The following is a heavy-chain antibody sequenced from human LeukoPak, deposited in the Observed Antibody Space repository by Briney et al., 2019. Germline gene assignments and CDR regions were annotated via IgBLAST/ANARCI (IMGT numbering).Heavy chain of an antibody. J-gene: IGHJ4*02. Sequence: SETLSLTCTVSGGSISSSSYYWGWIRQPPGKGLEWIGSIYYSGSTYYNPSLKSQVTISVDTSKNQFPLNLSSVTAADTAVYYCARLYYDSSGYYQICYFDFWGQGTLVTVSS. CDR3: ARLYYDSSGYYQICYFDF. CDR1: GGSISSSSYY. V-gene: IGHV4-39*01. CDR2: IYYSGST. D-gene: IGHD3-22*01.